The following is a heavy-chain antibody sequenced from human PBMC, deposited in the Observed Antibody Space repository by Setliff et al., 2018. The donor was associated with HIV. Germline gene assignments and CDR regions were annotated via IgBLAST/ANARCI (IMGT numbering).Heavy chain of an antibody. J-gene: IGHJ4*02. CDR2: IYTSGST. CDR3: ARERPAREGWGDYFDY. CDR1: GGSISSGSYY. D-gene: IGHD3-16*01. Sequence: SETLSLTCTVSGGSISSGSYYWSWIRQPAGKGLEWIGRIYTSGSTNYNPSLKSRVTISVDTSKNQFSLKLSSVTAADTAIYYCARERPAREGWGDYFDYWGQGKLVTVSS. V-gene: IGHV4-61*02.